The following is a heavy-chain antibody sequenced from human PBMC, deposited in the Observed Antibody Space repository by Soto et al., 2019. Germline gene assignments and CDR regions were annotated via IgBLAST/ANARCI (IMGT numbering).Heavy chain of an antibody. CDR1: GESFSGHI. Sequence: QVQLQQSGAGLLKPSETLSLTCAVYGESFSGHIWTWIRQTPGKGLQWIGQINHSGSASYNPSLKRRVTIPVHTSNRQFSLELSSVTAADTAVYYCARGLITGSHYSGGWYYFDSWGQGTQVTVSS. V-gene: IGHV4-34*01. D-gene: IGHD6-19*01. CDR3: ARGLITGSHYSGGWYYFDS. CDR2: INHSGSA. J-gene: IGHJ4*02.